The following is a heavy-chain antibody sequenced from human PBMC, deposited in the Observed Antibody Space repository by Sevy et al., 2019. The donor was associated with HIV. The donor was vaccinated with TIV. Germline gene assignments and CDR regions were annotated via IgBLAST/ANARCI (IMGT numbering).Heavy chain of an antibody. CDR1: GFTFRNHE. Sequence: GGSLRLSCAASGFTFRNHEMNWVRQAPGKGLEWVSAISGGGGSTYYADSVKGRFTISRDTSKNTLSLQMTCLRAEDTAVYYCAKEGTWYGRDYFVYWGQGTLVTVSS. CDR2: ISGGGGST. J-gene: IGHJ4*02. D-gene: IGHD6-13*01. V-gene: IGHV3-23*01. CDR3: AKEGTWYGRDYFVY.